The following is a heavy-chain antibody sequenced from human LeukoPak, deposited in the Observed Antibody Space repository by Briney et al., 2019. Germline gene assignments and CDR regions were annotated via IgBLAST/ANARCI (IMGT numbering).Heavy chain of an antibody. CDR3: ARAGRGYITTGYMDV. D-gene: IGHD3-22*01. J-gene: IGHJ6*03. V-gene: IGHV3-53*01. Sequence: GGSLRLSCAASGFTVTNYYMIWARQAPGKGLEWVSVIYGDGTPYYAESVKGRFTISRDRSTNTLYLQMNSLRVEDTAVYYCARAGRGYITTGYMDVWGKGTTVTISS. CDR1: GFTVTNYY. CDR2: IYGDGTP.